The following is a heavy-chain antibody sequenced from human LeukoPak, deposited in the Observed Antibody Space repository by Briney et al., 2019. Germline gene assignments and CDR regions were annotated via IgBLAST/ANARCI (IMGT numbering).Heavy chain of an antibody. CDR1: GGSISSSSYY. CDR3: ASTTTYDAFDI. V-gene: IGHV4-39*01. D-gene: IGHD1-26*01. Sequence: PPETLSLTCIVSGGSISSSSYYWGWIRQPPGKGLEWIGSIYYSGSTYSNTSLKGRVALSVDTTKNPFCLRLSSVTAADTAVYDCASTTTYDAFDIWGQGTMVTVSS. CDR2: IYYSGST. J-gene: IGHJ3*02.